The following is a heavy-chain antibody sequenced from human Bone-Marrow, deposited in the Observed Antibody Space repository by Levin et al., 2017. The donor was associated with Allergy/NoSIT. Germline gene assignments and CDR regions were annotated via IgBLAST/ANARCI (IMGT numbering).Heavy chain of an antibody. D-gene: IGHD5-12*01. CDR1: GDTFSTYG. CDR3: ARSYGYGYDYFDY. V-gene: IGHV1-69*13. J-gene: IGHJ4*02. Sequence: ASVKVSCKSSGDTFSTYGISWVRQAPGQGLEWMGGIIHVFATPNYAQKFQDRVTITADESTSTTYLEVTSLRSEDTAVYFCARSYGYGYDYFDYWGQGAQVTVSS. CDR2: IIHVFATP.